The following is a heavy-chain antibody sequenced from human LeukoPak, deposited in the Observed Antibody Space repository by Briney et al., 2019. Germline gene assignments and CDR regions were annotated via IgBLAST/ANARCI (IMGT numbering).Heavy chain of an antibody. J-gene: IGHJ4*02. CDR2: IYHSGST. CDR1: GYSISSGYY. CDR3: ARRYYDFWSGYCDY. V-gene: IGHV4-38-2*01. D-gene: IGHD3-3*01. Sequence: NPSETLSLTCAVSGYSISSGYYWGWIRPPPGKGLEWIGSIYHSGSTYYNPSLKSRVTISVDTSKNQFSLKLSSVTAADTAVYYCARRYYDFWSGYCDYWGQGTLATVSS.